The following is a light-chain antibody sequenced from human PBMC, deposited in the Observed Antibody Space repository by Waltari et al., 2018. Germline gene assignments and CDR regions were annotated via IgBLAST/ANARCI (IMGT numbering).Light chain of an antibody. Sequence: AIRMTQSPSSLSASTGDRVTITCRASQGISSYLAWYQQKPGKAPKLLIYAASTLQSGGPSRCSGSGSGTDFTLTISCLQSEDFATYYCQQYYSYLGTFGGGTKVEIK. V-gene: IGKV1-8*01. CDR1: QGISSY. CDR2: AAS. CDR3: QQYYSYLGT. J-gene: IGKJ4*01.